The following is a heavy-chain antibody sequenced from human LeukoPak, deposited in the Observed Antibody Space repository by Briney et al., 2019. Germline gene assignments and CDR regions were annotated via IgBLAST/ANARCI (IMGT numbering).Heavy chain of an antibody. V-gene: IGHV1-18*01. Sequence: GASVKVSCKASGYTFTSYGISWVRQAPGQGLEGMGWISAYNGNTNYAQKLQGRVTMTTHTSTSTAYMELRSLRSDDTAVYYCATPSDYGDYSMAGAFDIWGQGTMVTVSS. CDR3: ATPSDYGDYSMAGAFDI. CDR1: GYTFTSYG. D-gene: IGHD4-17*01. CDR2: ISAYNGNT. J-gene: IGHJ3*02.